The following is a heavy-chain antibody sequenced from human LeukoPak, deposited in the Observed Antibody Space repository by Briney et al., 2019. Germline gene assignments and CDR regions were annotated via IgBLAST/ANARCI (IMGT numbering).Heavy chain of an antibody. CDR3: ARVVFGGSDDYYFDY. CDR2: INPNSGGT. J-gene: IGHJ4*02. Sequence: ASVKVSCKASGYTSTGYYMHWVRQAPGQGLEWMGWINPNSGGTNYAQKFQGRVTMTRDTSISTAYMELSRLRSDDTAVYYCARVVFGGSDDYYFDYWGQGTLVTVSS. D-gene: IGHD4-23*01. CDR1: GYTSTGYY. V-gene: IGHV1-2*02.